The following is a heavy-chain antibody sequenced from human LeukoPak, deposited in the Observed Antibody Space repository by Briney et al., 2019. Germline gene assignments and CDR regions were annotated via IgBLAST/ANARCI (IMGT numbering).Heavy chain of an antibody. J-gene: IGHJ4*02. D-gene: IGHD3-10*01. CDR3: ARESPTSGSFDY. CDR2: IIPIFGTA. CDR1: GGTFSSYA. Sequence: ASVKVSCKASGGTFSSYAISWVRQSPGQGLEWMGGIIPIFGTANYAQKFQGRVTITADESTSTAYMELSSLRSEDTAVYYCARESPTSGSFDYWGQGTLVTVSS. V-gene: IGHV1-69*13.